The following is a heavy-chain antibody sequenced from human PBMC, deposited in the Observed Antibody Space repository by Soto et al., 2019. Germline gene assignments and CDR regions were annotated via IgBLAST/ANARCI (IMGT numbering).Heavy chain of an antibody. J-gene: IGHJ3*02. Sequence: GGSLRLSCAASGFTFSCSAMHWVRQSSGKGLEWVGRIRSKANSYATAYAASVKGRFTISRDDSKNTAYLQMNSLKTEDTAVYYCTFPPMTTVTTDAFDIWGQGTMVTVSS. V-gene: IGHV3-73*01. D-gene: IGHD4-17*01. CDR1: GFTFSCSA. CDR3: TFPPMTTVTTDAFDI. CDR2: IRSKANSYAT.